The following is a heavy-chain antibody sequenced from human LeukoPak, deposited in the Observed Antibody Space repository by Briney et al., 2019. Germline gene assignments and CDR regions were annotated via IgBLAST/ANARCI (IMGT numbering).Heavy chain of an antibody. CDR1: GYTFTSYG. CDR3: ARDYDSSGWGAFDI. Sequence: ASVKVSCKASGYTFTSYGISWVRQAPGQGLEWMGWISAYNGNTNYAQKLQGRVTMTTDTSTSTAYMELRSLRSDDTAVYYCARDYDSSGWGAFDIWGQGTMVTVSS. CDR2: ISAYNGNT. J-gene: IGHJ3*02. D-gene: IGHD3-22*01. V-gene: IGHV1-18*01.